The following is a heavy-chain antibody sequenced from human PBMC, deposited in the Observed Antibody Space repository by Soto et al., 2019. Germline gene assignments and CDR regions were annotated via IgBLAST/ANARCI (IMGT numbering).Heavy chain of an antibody. D-gene: IGHD6-13*01. CDR2: IYYSGST. CDR1: GGSISSYY. CDR3: ARDSHHTYSSIGFDY. V-gene: IGHV4-59*01. J-gene: IGHJ4*02. Sequence: SETLSLTCTVSGGSISSYYWSWIRQPPGKGLEWIGYIYYSGSTNYNPSLKSRVTISVDTSKNQFSLKLSSVTAADTVVYYCARDSHHTYSSIGFDYWGQGTLVTVSS.